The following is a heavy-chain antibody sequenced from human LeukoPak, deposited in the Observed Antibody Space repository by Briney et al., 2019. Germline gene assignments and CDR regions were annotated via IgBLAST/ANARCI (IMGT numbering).Heavy chain of an antibody. Sequence: SETLSLTCTVSGGSISSGGYYWSWIRQHPGKGLEWIGYIYYSGSTYYNPSLKSRVTISVDTSKNQFSLKLTSVTAADTAVYYCARDHGYHYXYTDYXGXXTXXXXSS. D-gene: IGHD5-18*01. CDR2: IYYSGST. V-gene: IGHV4-31*03. J-gene: IGHJ4*01. CDR1: GGSISSGGYY. CDR3: ARDHGYHYXYTDY.